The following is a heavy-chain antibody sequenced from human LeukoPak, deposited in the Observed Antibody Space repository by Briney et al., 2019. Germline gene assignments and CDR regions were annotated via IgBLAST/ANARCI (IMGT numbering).Heavy chain of an antibody. CDR1: GYTFTSYA. V-gene: IGHV1-3*01. J-gene: IGHJ4*02. Sequence: ASVKVSCKASGYTFTSYAMHWVRQAPGQRLEWMGWINAGNGNTKYSQKFQGRVTMTEDTSTDAAYMELSSLRSEDTAVYYCATDQGRRVGATTGGNFDYWGQGTLVTVSS. CDR3: ATDQGRRVGATTGGNFDY. CDR2: INAGNGNT. D-gene: IGHD1-26*01.